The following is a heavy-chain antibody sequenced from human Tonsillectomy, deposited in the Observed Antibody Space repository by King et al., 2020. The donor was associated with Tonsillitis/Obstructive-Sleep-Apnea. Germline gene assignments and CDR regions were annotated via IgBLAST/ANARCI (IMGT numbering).Heavy chain of an antibody. CDR1: GYSFTTYW. Sequence: QLVQSGAEVRKPGESLKISCRASGYSFTTYWIGWVRQKPGRGPEYMGIIYPGDSDTRYSPSFQGQVNMSVDRSISTAYLHWSGLQASDSGMYFCARLFSGETYERHFDSWGQGILVTV. D-gene: IGHD4-17*01. J-gene: IGHJ4*01. CDR3: ARLFSGETYERHFDS. V-gene: IGHV5-51*03. CDR2: IYPGDSDT.